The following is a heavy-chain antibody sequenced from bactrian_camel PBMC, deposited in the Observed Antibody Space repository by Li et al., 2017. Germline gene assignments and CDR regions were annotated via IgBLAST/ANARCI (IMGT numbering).Heavy chain of an antibody. V-gene: IGHV3S53*01. Sequence: HVQLVESGGGSVQAGGSLSLSCAVSGPAHLKNCMGWVRQAPGKEREGVAAIDRDGSTSYADFVQGRFTISKDNAKNTLYLQMNRLKPEDTAMFYCAASETSYYLDYDGKREYNYWGQGTQVTVS. CDR2: IDRDGST. D-gene: IGHD4*01. J-gene: IGHJ4*01. CDR1: GPAHLKNC. CDR3: AASETSYYLDYDGKREYNY.